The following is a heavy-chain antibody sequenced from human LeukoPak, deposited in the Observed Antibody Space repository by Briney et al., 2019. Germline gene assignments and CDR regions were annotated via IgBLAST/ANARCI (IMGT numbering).Heavy chain of an antibody. CDR3: ARVSYYYDSSGYSTRAFDI. CDR1: GGSISSSSYY. CDR2: IYYSGST. D-gene: IGHD3-22*01. Sequence: SETLSLTCTVSGGSISSSSYYWGWIRQPPGKGLEWIGSIYYSGSTYYNPSLKSRVTISVDTSKNQFSLKLSSVTAADTAVYYCARVSYYYDSSGYSTRAFDIWGQGTMVTVSS. J-gene: IGHJ3*02. V-gene: IGHV4-39*07.